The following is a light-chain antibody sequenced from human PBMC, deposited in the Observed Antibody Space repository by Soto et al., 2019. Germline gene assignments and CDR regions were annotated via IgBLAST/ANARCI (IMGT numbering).Light chain of an antibody. Sequence: EIVLTQSPGTLSLSPGERATLSCRASQSVSSTYLAWYQQKPGQAPRLLIYGASSRATGIPDRFSGSGSGTDFTLTISRLEPEDFAVYYCQHYGSLVLTFGGGTKVDIK. CDR1: QSVSSTY. V-gene: IGKV3-20*01. CDR3: QHYGSLVLT. J-gene: IGKJ4*01. CDR2: GAS.